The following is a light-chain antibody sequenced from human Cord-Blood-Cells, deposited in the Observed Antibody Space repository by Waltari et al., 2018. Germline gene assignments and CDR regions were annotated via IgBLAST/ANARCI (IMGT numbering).Light chain of an antibody. Sequence: QSALPQSASVSAPPGQSITTPCPGTRSDVGWYNYVSWYKQHQGTAPKLMIYDVSNRPSGVSNRFSGSNSGNTASLTISGLQAEDEADYYCSSYTSSSTVVFGGGTKLTVL. CDR3: SSYTSSSTVV. J-gene: IGLJ2*01. V-gene: IGLV2-14*01. CDR1: RSDVGWYNY. CDR2: DVS.